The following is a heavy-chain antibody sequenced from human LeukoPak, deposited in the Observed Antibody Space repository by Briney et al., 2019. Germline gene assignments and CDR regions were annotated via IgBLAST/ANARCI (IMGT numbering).Heavy chain of an antibody. CDR2: ISTSSSYI. Sequence: GGSLRLSCEASGFTFSSYSMNWVRQAPGKGLEWVSFISTSSSYIYYRESVKGRFTISRDNAKKSLYLQMNSLRAEDTAVYYCARDGYNSHFDYWGQGTLVTVSS. CDR3: ARDGYNSHFDY. D-gene: IGHD5-24*01. CDR1: GFTFSSYS. J-gene: IGHJ4*02. V-gene: IGHV3-21*01.